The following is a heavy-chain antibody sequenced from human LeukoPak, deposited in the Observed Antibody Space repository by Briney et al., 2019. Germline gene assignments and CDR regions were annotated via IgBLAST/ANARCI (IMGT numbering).Heavy chain of an antibody. CDR2: IKSKTDGGTT. J-gene: IGHJ4*02. CDR1: EITFSNVW. V-gene: IGHV3-15*01. CDR3: TTHNWNYGFVAFDY. Sequence: PGGSLRLSCAASEITFSNVWMSWVRQAPGKGLEWVGRIKSKTDGGTTDFAAPVKGRFTISRDDSKNTLFLQMNSLKTEDTAVYYCTTHNWNYGFVAFDYWGQGILVTVSS. D-gene: IGHD1-7*01.